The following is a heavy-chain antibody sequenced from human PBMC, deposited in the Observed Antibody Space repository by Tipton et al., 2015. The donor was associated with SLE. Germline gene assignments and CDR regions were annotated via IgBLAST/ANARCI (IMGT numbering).Heavy chain of an antibody. V-gene: IGHV4-34*01. CDR2: ITHSGRT. J-gene: IGHJ4*02. CDR3: ARGPGCGSGSNHFPH. CDR1: GGSFSNNY. D-gene: IGHD3-10*01. Sequence: TLSLTCSVYGGSFSNNYWNWIRQPPGNGLEWIGEITHSGRTNYNPSLKSRLTISVDTSKNQFSLKLTPLTAADTAVYYCARGPGCGSGSNHFPHWGQRSQVTLSS.